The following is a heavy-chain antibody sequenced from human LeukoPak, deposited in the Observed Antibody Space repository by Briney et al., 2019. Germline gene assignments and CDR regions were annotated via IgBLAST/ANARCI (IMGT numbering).Heavy chain of an antibody. D-gene: IGHD1-26*01. CDR2: ISYDGSNK. CDR1: GFTSSSYA. Sequence: GGSLRLSCAASGFTSSSYAMHWVRQAPGKGLEWVAVISYDGSNKYYADSVKGRFTISRDNSKNTLYLQMNSLRAEDTAVYYCARALGSYLPLDYWGQGTLVTVSS. J-gene: IGHJ4*02. V-gene: IGHV3-30*04. CDR3: ARALGSYLPLDY.